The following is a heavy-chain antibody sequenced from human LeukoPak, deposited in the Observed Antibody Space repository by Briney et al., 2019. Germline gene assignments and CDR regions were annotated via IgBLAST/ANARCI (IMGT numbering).Heavy chain of an antibody. V-gene: IGHV4-34*01. Sequence: SETLSLTCAVYGGSFSGYYWSWIRRPPGKGLEWIGEINHSGSTNYNPSLKSRVTISVDTSKNQFSLKLSSVTAADTAVYYCARGDSGSYYDWFDPWGQGTLVTVSS. CDR3: ARGDSGSYYDWFDP. J-gene: IGHJ5*02. CDR1: GGSFSGYY. CDR2: INHSGST. D-gene: IGHD1-26*01.